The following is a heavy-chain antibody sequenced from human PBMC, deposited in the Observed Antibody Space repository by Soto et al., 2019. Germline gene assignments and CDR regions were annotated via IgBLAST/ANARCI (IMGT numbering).Heavy chain of an antibody. CDR1: GGSFSGYY. V-gene: IGHV4-34*01. J-gene: IGHJ5*02. Sequence: PSETLSLTCAVSGGSFSGYYWSWIRQPPGKGLEWIGEINHSGSTNYNPSLKSRVTISVDTSKNQFSLKLSSVTAADTAVYYCARHYGDYWFDPWGQGTLVTVSS. CDR3: ARHYGDYWFDP. CDR2: INHSGST. D-gene: IGHD4-17*01.